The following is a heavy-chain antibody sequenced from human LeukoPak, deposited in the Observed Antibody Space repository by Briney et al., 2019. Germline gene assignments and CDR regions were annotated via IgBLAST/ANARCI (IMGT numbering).Heavy chain of an antibody. Sequence: SETLSLICTVSGASISSYYWSWIRQPPGKGLEWIGDIYYSGSIKYNPSLKSRVTMSVDTSKNQFSLKLSSVTAADTAIYYCARENPSGYYNRPIDYWGQGTLVTVSS. V-gene: IGHV4-59*01. D-gene: IGHD3-22*01. J-gene: IGHJ4*02. CDR2: IYYSGSI. CDR3: ARENPSGYYNRPIDY. CDR1: GASISSYY.